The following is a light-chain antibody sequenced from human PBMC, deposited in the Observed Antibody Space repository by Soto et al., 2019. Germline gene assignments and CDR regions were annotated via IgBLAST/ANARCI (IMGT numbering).Light chain of an antibody. V-gene: IGKV3-20*01. CDR2: GAS. Sequence: DIVVTQSPGTLSLSPGERATLSCRASQSVSSACLAWYQQKPGQAPRLLIYGASSRATGIPDRFSGSGSGTDFTLTISRLAPEDFAVYFCQQYGSSPQTFGQGTKVDIK. J-gene: IGKJ1*01. CDR1: QSVSSAC. CDR3: QQYGSSPQT.